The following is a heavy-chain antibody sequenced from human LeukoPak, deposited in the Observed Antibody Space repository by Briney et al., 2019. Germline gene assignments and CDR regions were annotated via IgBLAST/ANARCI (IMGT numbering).Heavy chain of an antibody. Sequence: SETLSLTCTVSGGSVSSGSYYWSWIRQPPGRGLEWIGYIYYSGTTNYNPSLKSRVTISVDTSKDQFSLKLTSLTAADTAVYYCASNYYDSSGFGTFDYWGQGTLVTVSS. CDR1: GGSVSSGSYY. V-gene: IGHV4-61*01. J-gene: IGHJ4*02. CDR3: ASNYYDSSGFGTFDY. D-gene: IGHD3-22*01. CDR2: IYYSGTT.